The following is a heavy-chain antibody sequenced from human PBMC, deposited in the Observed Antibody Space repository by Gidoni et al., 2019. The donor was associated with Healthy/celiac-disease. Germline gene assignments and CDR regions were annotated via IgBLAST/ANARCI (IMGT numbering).Heavy chain of an antibody. J-gene: IGHJ4*02. Sequence: QLQLQESGPGLVKPSETLSLTCTVSGGSISSSRYYWGWIRQPPGKGLEWIGSIYYSGSTYYNPSLKSRVTISVDTSKNQLSMKLSSVTAEDTAVYYCARHEFRSVVVAATPDYWGQGTLVTVSS. D-gene: IGHD2-15*01. V-gene: IGHV4-39*01. CDR1: GGSISSSRYY. CDR3: ARHEFRSVVVAATPDY. CDR2: IYYSGST.